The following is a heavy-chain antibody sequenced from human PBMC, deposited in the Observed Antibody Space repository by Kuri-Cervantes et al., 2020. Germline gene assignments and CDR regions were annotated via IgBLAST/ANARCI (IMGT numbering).Heavy chain of an antibody. D-gene: IGHD3-3*01. CDR3: ATDGNHYDVDH. J-gene: IGHJ4*02. CDR1: GFTFSSYE. Sequence: GESLKISCAASGFTFSSYEMSWVRQAPGKGLEWVSYISSSGSTIYYADSVKGRFTISRDNSKNTLYLQMNSLRVEDTGVYYCATDGNHYDVDHWGQGTQVTVFS. V-gene: IGHV3-48*03. CDR2: ISSSGSTI.